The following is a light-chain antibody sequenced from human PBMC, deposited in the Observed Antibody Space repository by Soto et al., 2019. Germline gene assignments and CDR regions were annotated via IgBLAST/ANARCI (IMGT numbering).Light chain of an antibody. CDR1: SSDVGGYTL. V-gene: IGLV2-11*01. Sequence: QSVLTQPRSVSGSPGQSVTSSCTGTSSDVGGYTLVSWYQQHPGKAPKLMIYDVSKSPSGVPDLSCGSKSGNPASPTSSGLHEDDEADYCGGSYAGHSLWVFGEGTKLTVL. J-gene: IGLJ3*02. CDR3: GSYAGHSLWV. CDR2: DVS.